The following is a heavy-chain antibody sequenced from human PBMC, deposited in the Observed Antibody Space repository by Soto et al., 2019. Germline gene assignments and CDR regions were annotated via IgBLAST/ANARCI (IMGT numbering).Heavy chain of an antibody. CDR2: ISGSGGST. CDR3: AKGIVYYYDSSGYFAY. V-gene: IGHV3-23*01. D-gene: IGHD3-22*01. J-gene: IGHJ4*02. CDR1: GFTFRNYA. Sequence: GGSLRLSCAASGFTFRNYAMSWVRQAPGKGLEWVAAISGSGGSTYYADSVNSRSTISRDNSKNTLYLQMNSLRAEDTAVYYCAKGIVYYYDSSGYFAYWGQGTLVTVSS.